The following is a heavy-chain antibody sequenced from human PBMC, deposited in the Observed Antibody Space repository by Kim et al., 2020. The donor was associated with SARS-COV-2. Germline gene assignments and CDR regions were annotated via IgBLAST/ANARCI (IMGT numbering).Heavy chain of an antibody. J-gene: IGHJ4*02. Sequence: FTISRDNSKNTLYLQMNSLRAEDTAVYYCAKDRYCSSTSCHKWGLRVFDYWGQGTLVTVSS. V-gene: IGHV3-23*01. CDR3: AKDRYCSSTSCHKWGLRVFDY. D-gene: IGHD2-2*02.